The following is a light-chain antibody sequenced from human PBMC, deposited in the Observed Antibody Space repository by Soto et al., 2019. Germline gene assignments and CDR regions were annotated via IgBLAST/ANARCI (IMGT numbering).Light chain of an antibody. J-gene: IGLJ3*02. CDR3: ISYTSSSTWV. V-gene: IGLV2-14*01. Sequence: QSALTQPASVSGSPGQSITISCTGTSSDVGGYNYVSWYQQHPGKAPKLMIYDVSNRPSGVSNRFSGSKSGNTASLTISGLQAEDEADYYCISYTSSSTWVFGGGTKPTVL. CDR2: DVS. CDR1: SSDVGGYNY.